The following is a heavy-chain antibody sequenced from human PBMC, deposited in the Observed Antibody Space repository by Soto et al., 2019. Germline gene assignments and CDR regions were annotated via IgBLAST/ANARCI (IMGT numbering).Heavy chain of an antibody. CDR2: ISGSGGST. J-gene: IGHJ4*02. CDR1: GFTFSSYA. V-gene: IGHV3-23*01. CDR3: AKVKPYDFWSGYCMVLDY. D-gene: IGHD3-3*01. Sequence: GGSLRLSCAASGFTFSSYAMSWVRQAPGKGLEWVSAISGSGGSTYYADSVKGRFTISRDNSKNTLYLQMNSLRAEDTAVYYCAKVKPYDFWSGYCMVLDYWGQGTLVTVSS.